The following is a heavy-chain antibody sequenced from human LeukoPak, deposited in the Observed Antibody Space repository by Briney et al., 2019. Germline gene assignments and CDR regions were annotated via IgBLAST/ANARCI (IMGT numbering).Heavy chain of an antibody. Sequence: TLSLTCAVSGGSISSGGYSWSWIRQPPGKGLEWIGYIYYSGSTNYNPSLKSRVTISVDTSKNQFSLKLSSVTAADTAVYYCAGHSGWYGSFDYWGQGTLVTVSS. D-gene: IGHD6-19*01. J-gene: IGHJ4*02. CDR2: IYYSGST. CDR3: AGHSGWYGSFDY. V-gene: IGHV4-30-4*07. CDR1: GGSISSGGYS.